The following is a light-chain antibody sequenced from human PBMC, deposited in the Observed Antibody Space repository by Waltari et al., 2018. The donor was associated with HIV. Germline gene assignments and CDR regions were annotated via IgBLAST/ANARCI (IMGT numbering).Light chain of an antibody. J-gene: IGLJ1*01. V-gene: IGLV2-14*03. CDR3: SSYTSGSTFV. CDR2: DVS. CDR1: TNDVGAYTY. Sequence: QSALTQAASVSGSPGPSITLSCSGTTNDVGAYTYVSWYQQHPGKAPKLIIYDVSDRPSGVSNRFSGSKSGNTASLTISGLRAEDEADYYCSSYTSGSTFVFGTGTKVTVL.